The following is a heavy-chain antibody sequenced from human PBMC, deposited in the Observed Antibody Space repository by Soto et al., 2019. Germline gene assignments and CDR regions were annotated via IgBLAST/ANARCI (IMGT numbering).Heavy chain of an antibody. Sequence: EVQLVESGGVLVKPGESLKLSCAVAGFTFSTYNMNLVRQAPGEGLEWVSSINGRGNYIYYADSVKGRLTISRDNAQNSLYLEMNSLRVEDTAVYDCVREEVIVADTSAFDIWGQGTMVTVSS. CDR2: INGRGNYI. J-gene: IGHJ3*02. D-gene: IGHD1-26*01. CDR3: VREEVIVADTSAFDI. V-gene: IGHV3-21*06. CDR1: GFTFSTYN.